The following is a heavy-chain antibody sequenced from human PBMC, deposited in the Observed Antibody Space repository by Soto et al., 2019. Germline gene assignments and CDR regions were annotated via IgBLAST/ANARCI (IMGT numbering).Heavy chain of an antibody. J-gene: IGHJ3*02. CDR1: GFTFSSYA. D-gene: IGHD5-12*01. CDR3: AKDYFALRGIYSGYGGAFDI. CDR2: ISGSGGST. V-gene: IGHV3-23*01. Sequence: PGGSLRLSCAASGFTFSSYAMSWVRQAPGKGLEWVSVISGSGGSTYYADSVKGRFTISRDNSKNTLYLQMNSLRAEDTAIYYCAKDYFALRGIYSGYGGAFDIWGQGTMVTVSS.